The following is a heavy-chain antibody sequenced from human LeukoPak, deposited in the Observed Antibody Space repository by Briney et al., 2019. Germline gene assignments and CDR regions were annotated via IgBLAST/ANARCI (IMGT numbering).Heavy chain of an antibody. V-gene: IGHV4-34*01. Sequence: SETLSLICAVYGGSFSGYYWSWIRQPPGKGLEWIGEINHSGSTNYNPSLKSRVTISVDTSKNQFSLKLSSVTAADTAVYYCASGSYGKSVHFDYWGQGTLVTVSS. CDR2: INHSGST. J-gene: IGHJ4*02. CDR3: ASGSYGKSVHFDY. CDR1: GGSFSGYY. D-gene: IGHD5-18*01.